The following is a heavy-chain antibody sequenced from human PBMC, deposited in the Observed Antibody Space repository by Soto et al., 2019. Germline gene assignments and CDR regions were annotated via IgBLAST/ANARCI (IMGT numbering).Heavy chain of an antibody. J-gene: IGHJ3*02. D-gene: IGHD6-13*01. Sequence: GESLKISCKGSGYSFTSYWIGWVRQMPGKGLEWMGIIYPGDSDTRYSPSFQGQVTISADKSISTAYLQWSSLKASDTAMYYCARLGYIAAAGTPLPRGAFDIWGQGTMVTVSS. CDR3: ARLGYIAAAGTPLPRGAFDI. CDR2: IYPGDSDT. CDR1: GYSFTSYW. V-gene: IGHV5-51*01.